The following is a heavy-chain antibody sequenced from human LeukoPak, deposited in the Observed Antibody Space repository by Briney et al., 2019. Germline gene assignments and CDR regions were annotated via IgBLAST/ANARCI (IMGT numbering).Heavy chain of an antibody. D-gene: IGHD6-19*01. CDR1: GFTFSSYA. CDR2: ISYDGSNK. CDR3: ARDTPWLVSGSAFDI. V-gene: IGHV3-30*04. J-gene: IGHJ3*02. Sequence: GGSLRLSCAASGFTFSSYAMHWVRQAPGKGLEWVAVISYDGSNKYYADSVKGRFTISKDNSKNTLYLQMNSLRAEDTAVYYCARDTPWLVSGSAFDIWGQGTMVTVSS.